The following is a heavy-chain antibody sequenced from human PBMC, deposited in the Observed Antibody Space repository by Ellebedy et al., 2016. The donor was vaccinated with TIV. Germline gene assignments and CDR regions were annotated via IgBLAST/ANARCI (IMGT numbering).Heavy chain of an antibody. Sequence: AASVKVSCKASGYTFTSYYMHWVRQPPGQGLEWMGIINPSGGSTSYAQKFQVRVTMTRDTSTSTVHMELSSLRSEDTAVYYCARDLIVYSGYDSPYFDYWGQGTLVTVSS. V-gene: IGHV1-46*01. D-gene: IGHD5-12*01. CDR1: GYTFTSYY. J-gene: IGHJ4*02. CDR3: ARDLIVYSGYDSPYFDY. CDR2: INPSGGST.